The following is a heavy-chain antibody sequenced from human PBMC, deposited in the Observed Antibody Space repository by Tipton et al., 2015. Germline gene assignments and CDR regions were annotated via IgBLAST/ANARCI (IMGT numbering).Heavy chain of an antibody. CDR3: ARHRGVGGLADY. CDR2: IYYTGNT. V-gene: IGHV4-59*01. Sequence: LSLTCTVSGGSISNYYWGSIRQPPGKGLEWIGYIYYTGNTNYHASLRSRVTISLDTSKKQFSLMRTSVTAADPAVYYCARHRGVGGLADYWGRGTLVTVSS. CDR1: GGSISNYY. J-gene: IGHJ4*02. D-gene: IGHD3-10*01.